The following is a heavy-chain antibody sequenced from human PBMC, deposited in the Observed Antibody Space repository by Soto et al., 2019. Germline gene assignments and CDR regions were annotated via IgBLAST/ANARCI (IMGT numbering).Heavy chain of an antibody. D-gene: IGHD6-13*01. CDR1: GGSISSGDYS. V-gene: IGHV4-30-2*01. J-gene: IGHJ4*02. CDR2: INHSGST. CDR3: ARSYGSSWYMTFDY. Sequence: TLSLTCAVSGGSISSGDYSWSWIRQPPGKGLEWIGDINHSGSTNYNPSLKSRVTISVDTSKNQFSLKLSSVTAADTAVYYCARSYGSSWYMTFDYWGQGTLVTVSS.